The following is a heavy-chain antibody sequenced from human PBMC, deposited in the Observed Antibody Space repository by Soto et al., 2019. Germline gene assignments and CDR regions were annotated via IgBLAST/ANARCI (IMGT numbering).Heavy chain of an antibody. CDR3: AKGRRVPGAPISLIEY. V-gene: IGHV3-23*01. CDR1: GFTFSSNA. J-gene: IGHJ4*01. Sequence: GGSLRLSCAASGFTFSSNAMTWVRQAPGKGLDWVSSISGGGDDTFYVDSVKGRFTLSRDNSKSTVYLQMNSLRADDTAVYYCAKGRRVPGAPISLIEYWGQGTLVTVSS. CDR2: ISGGGDDT.